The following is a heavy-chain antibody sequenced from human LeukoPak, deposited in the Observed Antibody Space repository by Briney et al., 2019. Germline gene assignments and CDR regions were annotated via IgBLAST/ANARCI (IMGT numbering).Heavy chain of an antibody. CDR3: TREGNS. CDR1: GFTFSGST. D-gene: IGHD3-10*01. J-gene: IGHJ4*02. Sequence: GGSLRLSCAASGFTFSGSTMHWVRQASGKGLEWVGRIRSKANNYATAYAASVKGRFTISRDDSENTAYLQLNSLKTEDTAVYYCTREGNSWGQGTLVTVSS. CDR2: IRSKANNYAT. V-gene: IGHV3-73*01.